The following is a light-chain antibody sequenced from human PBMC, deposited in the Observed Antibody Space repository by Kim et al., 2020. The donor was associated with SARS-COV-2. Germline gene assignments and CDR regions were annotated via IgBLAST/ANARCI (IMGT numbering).Light chain of an antibody. CDR3: QETFTSPPYI. CDR2: GVS. V-gene: IGKV1-39*01. Sequence: DIQMTQSPSSLSASVGDRVTITCRASQAITGYVNWYQQKPGKAPKLLIYGVSSLQSGVPSRFVGSGSGTDFALTISGLEPEDFATYYGQETFTSPPYIFGQGTKLEI. CDR1: QAITGY. J-gene: IGKJ2*01.